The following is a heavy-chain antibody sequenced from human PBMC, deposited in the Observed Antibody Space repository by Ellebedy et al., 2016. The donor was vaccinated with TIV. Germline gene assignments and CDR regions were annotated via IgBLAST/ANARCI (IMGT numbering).Heavy chain of an antibody. CDR3: AIKDHGYWYFDL. Sequence: MPSETLSLTCTVSGGSISSGGYYRSWIRQHPGKGLEWIGYIYYSGSTYYNPSLKSRVTISVDTSKNQFPLKLSSVTAADTAVYYCAIKDHGYWYFDLWGRGTLVTVSS. J-gene: IGHJ2*01. V-gene: IGHV4-31*03. CDR1: GGSISSGGYY. CDR2: IYYSGST. D-gene: IGHD1-14*01.